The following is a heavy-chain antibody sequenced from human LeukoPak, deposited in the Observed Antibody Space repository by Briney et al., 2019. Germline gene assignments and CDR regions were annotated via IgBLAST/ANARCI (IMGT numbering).Heavy chain of an antibody. CDR2: FDPEDGET. J-gene: IGHJ4*02. V-gene: IGHV1-24*01. CDR3: ARIITIFGVVILDY. CDR1: GYTLTELS. D-gene: IGHD3-3*01. Sequence: GASVKVSCKVSGYTLTELSMHWVRQAPGKGLEWMGGFDPEDGETIYAQKFQGRVTMTEDTSTDTAYMELSRLRSDDTAVYYCARIITIFGVVILDYWGQGTLVTVSS.